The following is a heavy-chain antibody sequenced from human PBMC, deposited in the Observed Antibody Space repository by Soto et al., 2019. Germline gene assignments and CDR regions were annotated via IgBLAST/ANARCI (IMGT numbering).Heavy chain of an antibody. V-gene: IGHV4-31*03. Sequence: SETLSLTCTVSGGSISSGGYYWSWIRQHPGKGLEWIGYIYYSGSTYYNPSLKSRVTISVDTSKNQFSLKLSSVTAADTAVYYCARGPTYDFWSGYYYYGMDVWGQGTTVTVSS. CDR3: ARGPTYDFWSGYYYYGMDV. J-gene: IGHJ6*02. CDR2: IYYSGST. CDR1: GGSISSGGYY. D-gene: IGHD3-3*01.